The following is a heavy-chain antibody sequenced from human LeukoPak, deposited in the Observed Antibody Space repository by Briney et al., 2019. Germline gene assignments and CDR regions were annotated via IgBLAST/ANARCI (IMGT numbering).Heavy chain of an antibody. CDR3: AKGSKLVVITRDHYMAV. J-gene: IGHJ6*03. D-gene: IGHD3-22*01. CDR2: ISSSSSYI. CDR1: GFTFSSYS. Sequence: GGSLRLSCAASGFTFSSYSMNWGRQAPGKGLGWVSSISSSSSYIYYADSVKGRFTISRDNSKNTLYLQMNSLRAEDTAVYYCAKGSKLVVITRDHYMAVWGKGTTVTISS. V-gene: IGHV3-21*01.